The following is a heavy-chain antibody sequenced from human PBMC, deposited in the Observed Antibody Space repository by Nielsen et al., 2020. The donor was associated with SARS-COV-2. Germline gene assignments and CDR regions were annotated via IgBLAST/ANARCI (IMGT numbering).Heavy chain of an antibody. CDR1: AFTFSTYW. CDR2: IHSDGRST. J-gene: IGHJ4*02. V-gene: IGHV3-74*01. D-gene: IGHD6-6*01. Sequence: GESLKISCAASAFTFSTYWMHWVRRAPGKGLVWVSRIHSDGRSTSFADSVKGRFTISRDNAKNTLYLQMNSLRAEDTAVYYCARDPGLDYFDYWGQGTLVTVSS. CDR3: ARDPGLDYFDY.